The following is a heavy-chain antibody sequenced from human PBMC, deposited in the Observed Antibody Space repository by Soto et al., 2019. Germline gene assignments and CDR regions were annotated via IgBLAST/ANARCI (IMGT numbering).Heavy chain of an antibody. CDR2: IIPIFGTA. V-gene: IGHV1-69*13. CDR3: ASPLTIFGVVDYGMDV. J-gene: IGHJ6*02. CDR1: GGTFSSYA. D-gene: IGHD3-3*01. Sequence: GASVKVSCKASGGTFSSYAISWVRQAPGQGLEWMGGIIPIFGTANYAQKFQGRVTITADESTSTAYMELSSLRSEDTAVYYCASPLTIFGVVDYGMDVWGQGTTVTVS.